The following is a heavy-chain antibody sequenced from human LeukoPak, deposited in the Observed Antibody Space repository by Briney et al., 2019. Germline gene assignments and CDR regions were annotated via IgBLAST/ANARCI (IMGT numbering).Heavy chain of an antibody. CDR1: GFTFSSYE. Sequence: TGGSLRLSCAASGFTFSSYEMNWVRQAPGKGLEWVSYISSSGSTIYYADSVKGRFTISRDNAKNSLYLQMNSLRAEDTAVYYCAKDLGLGYGSGSYRSDYWGQGTLVTVSS. CDR3: AKDLGLGYGSGSYRSDY. V-gene: IGHV3-48*03. D-gene: IGHD3-10*01. CDR2: ISSSGSTI. J-gene: IGHJ4*02.